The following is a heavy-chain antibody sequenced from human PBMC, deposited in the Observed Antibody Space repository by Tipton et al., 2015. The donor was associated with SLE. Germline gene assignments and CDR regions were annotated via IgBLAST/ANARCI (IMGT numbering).Heavy chain of an antibody. CDR2: IYYSGST. D-gene: IGHD4-17*01. J-gene: IGHJ3*02. CDR3: ARVAGDHDAFDI. V-gene: IGHV4-59*12. Sequence: TLSLTCTVSGGSISTYYWSWIRQPPGKGLEWIGYIYYSGSTYYNPSLKSRVTISVDTSKNQFFLKLSSVTAADTAVYYCARVAGDHDAFDIWGQGTMVTVSS. CDR1: GGSISTYY.